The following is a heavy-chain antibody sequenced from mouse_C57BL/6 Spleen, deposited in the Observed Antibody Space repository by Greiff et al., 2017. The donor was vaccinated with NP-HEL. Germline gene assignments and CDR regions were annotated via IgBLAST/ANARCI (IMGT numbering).Heavy chain of an antibody. CDR3: TRAPYYYGSSWYFDV. D-gene: IGHD1-1*01. V-gene: IGHV5-9-1*02. CDR1: GFTFSSYA. CDR2: ISSGGDYI. J-gene: IGHJ1*03. Sequence: EVHLVESGEGLVKPGGSLKLSCAASGFTFSSYAMSWVRQTPEKRLEWVAYISSGGDYIYYADTVKGRFTISRDNARNTLYLQMSSLKSEDTAMYYCTRAPYYYGSSWYFDVWGTGTTVTVSS.